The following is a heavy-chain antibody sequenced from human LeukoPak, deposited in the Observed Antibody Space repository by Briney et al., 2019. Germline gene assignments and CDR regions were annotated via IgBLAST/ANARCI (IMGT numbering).Heavy chain of an antibody. Sequence: GGSLRLSCAASGFTFSNSAMRWVRQAPGKGMERVSTLSGSGSTTYHADSVKGRFTISRDNSRNTLYLQMNSLRAEDTAIYYCAKGIYSSGWSYFDYWGHGTLVTVSS. CDR1: GFTFSNSA. CDR3: AKGIYSSGWSYFDY. J-gene: IGHJ4*01. D-gene: IGHD6-19*01. V-gene: IGHV3-23*01. CDR2: LSGSGSTT.